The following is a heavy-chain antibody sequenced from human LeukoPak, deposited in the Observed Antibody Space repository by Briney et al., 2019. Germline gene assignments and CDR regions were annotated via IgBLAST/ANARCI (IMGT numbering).Heavy chain of an antibody. D-gene: IGHD5-12*01. CDR3: ARDYDPLRMDV. V-gene: IGHV1-18*01. CDR2: ISAYNGNT. J-gene: IGHJ6*02. CDR1: GFTFTSYG. Sequence: GGSLRLSCAASGFTFTSYGISWVRQAPGQGLEWMGWISAYNGNTNYAQKLQGRVTMTTDTSTSTAYMELRSLRSDDTAVYYCARDYDPLRMDVWGQGTTVTVSS.